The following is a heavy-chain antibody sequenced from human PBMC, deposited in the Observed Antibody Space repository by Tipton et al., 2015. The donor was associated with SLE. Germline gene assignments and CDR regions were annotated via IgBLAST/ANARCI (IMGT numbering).Heavy chain of an antibody. CDR3: ARAIGRVLPMDV. CDR2: INPSGSA. J-gene: IGHJ6*03. CDR1: GGSFSGYY. Sequence: TLSLTCAVYGGSFSGYYWSWIRQPPGKGLEWIGEINPSGSANYNPSLKSRVTISVDTSKKQFSLKLSSVTAADTAVFYCARAIGRVLPMDVWVKGTTVTVSS. V-gene: IGHV4-34*01. D-gene: IGHD1-26*01.